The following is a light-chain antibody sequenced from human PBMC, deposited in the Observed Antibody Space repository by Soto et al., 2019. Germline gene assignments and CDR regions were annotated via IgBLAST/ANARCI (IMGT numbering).Light chain of an antibody. J-gene: IGLJ1*01. V-gene: IGLV2-14*02. CDR2: EGS. CDR3: SSYKSSSTHV. CDR1: SSDVGSYNL. Sequence: QCALTHPASVSGSPGQSITISCTGTSSDVGSYNLVSWYQQHPGKAPKLMIYEGSKRPSGVSNRSSGSKSGNTASLTISGLQAEDEADYYCSSYKSSSTHVFGTGTKVTVL.